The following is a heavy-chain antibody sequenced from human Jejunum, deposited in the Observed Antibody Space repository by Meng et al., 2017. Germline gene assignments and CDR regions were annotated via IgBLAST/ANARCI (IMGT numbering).Heavy chain of an antibody. J-gene: IGHJ4*02. D-gene: IGHD1-26*01. CDR3: ARDHMGSLDY. CDR2: AST. Sequence: QVRLRGSGPGLVRPSETLSLICSVSGGSVSRAGYQWSWIRQPPGKGLEWIGYASTNYNPSLKSRVTISVDTSKNQFSLRLTSVTAADTAVYYCARDHMGSLDYWGQGILVTVSS. CDR1: GGSVSRAGYQ. V-gene: IGHV4-61*08.